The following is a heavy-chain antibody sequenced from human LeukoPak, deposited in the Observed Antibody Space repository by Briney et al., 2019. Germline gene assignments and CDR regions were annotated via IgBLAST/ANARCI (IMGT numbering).Heavy chain of an antibody. J-gene: IGHJ4*02. D-gene: IGHD6-19*01. Sequence: PGGSLRLSCAASGFTFSTYSMNWVRQAPGKGLEWVSYISSSSSTIYYADSVKGRFTISRDNSKNTLYLQMNSLRTEDTALYYCAKDDRAVAGTGYFDYWGQGTLVTVSS. V-gene: IGHV3-48*01. CDR2: ISSSSSTI. CDR1: GFTFSTYS. CDR3: AKDDRAVAGTGYFDY.